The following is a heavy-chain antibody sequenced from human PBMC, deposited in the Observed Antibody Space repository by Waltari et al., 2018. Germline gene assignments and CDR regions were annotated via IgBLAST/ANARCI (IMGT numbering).Heavy chain of an antibody. J-gene: IGHJ5*02. CDR2: TYYDGTT. D-gene: IGHD3-10*01. V-gene: IGHV4-39*07. CDR3: ARDPTKGVYNWFDP. CDR1: GDSIMSTLYY. Sequence: QPQLQESGPRLVKPSETLSLTCSVPGDSIMSTLYYWGWLRQPPGKGLELIGSTYYDGTTHYNSALKCRATISVDPTKNQFSLEISSTTAADTAVYYCARDPTKGVYNWFDPWGQGILVIVSS.